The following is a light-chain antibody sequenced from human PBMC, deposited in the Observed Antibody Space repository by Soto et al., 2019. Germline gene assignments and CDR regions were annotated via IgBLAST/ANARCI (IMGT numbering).Light chain of an antibody. V-gene: IGLV1-40*01. CDR1: NSNIGAGFA. CDR2: GNN. Sequence: SVLTQPPSVSGAPGQRVTISCTGSNSNIGAGFAVHWYQQLPGTAPKLLIHGNNNRPSGVPDRFSGSRSATSASLTITGLQAEDEADYYCQSYDRSLSGSFFGTGTKVTVL. CDR3: QSYDRSLSGSF. J-gene: IGLJ1*01.